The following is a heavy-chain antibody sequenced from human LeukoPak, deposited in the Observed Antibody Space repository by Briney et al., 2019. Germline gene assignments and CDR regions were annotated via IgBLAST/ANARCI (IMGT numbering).Heavy chain of an antibody. CDR1: GGSFSGCY. CDR2: VNHSGST. Sequence: SETLSLTCAVYGGSFSGCYWSWIRQPPGKGLEWIGEVNHSGSTNYNPSLKSRVTISVDTSKNQFSLKLSSVTAADTAVYYCAIYSSAWYYFDYWGQGTLVTVSS. D-gene: IGHD6-19*01. V-gene: IGHV4-34*01. CDR3: AIYSSAWYYFDY. J-gene: IGHJ4*02.